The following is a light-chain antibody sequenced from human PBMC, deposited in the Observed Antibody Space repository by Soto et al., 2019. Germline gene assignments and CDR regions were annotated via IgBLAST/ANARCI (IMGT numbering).Light chain of an antibody. CDR2: GNS. V-gene: IGLV1-40*01. J-gene: IGLJ7*01. Sequence: QSVLTQPPSVSVAPGQRVTIYCTGSSSNIGAGYDVHWYQQLPGTAPKLLIYGNSNRPSGVPDRFSGSKSGTSASLAITGLQAEDEADYYCQSYDSSLSGSVFGGGTQLTVL. CDR1: SSNIGAGYD. CDR3: QSYDSSLSGSV.